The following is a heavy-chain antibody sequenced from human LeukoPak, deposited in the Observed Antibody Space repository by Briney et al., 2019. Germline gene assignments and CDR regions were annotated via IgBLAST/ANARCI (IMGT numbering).Heavy chain of an antibody. J-gene: IGHJ4*02. CDR2: TSGSGGST. CDR1: GFTYSSYA. V-gene: IGHV3-23*01. CDR3: AKNGGSQCYSHLDS. Sequence: GGSLRLSCAASGFTYSSYAMSWVRQAPGKGLEWVSGTSGSGGSTYYAGSVKVRFTISRDNSKNTLYLQMNSLRVEDTAVYYCAKNGGSQCYSHLDSWGQGTLVTVSS. D-gene: IGHD2-15*01.